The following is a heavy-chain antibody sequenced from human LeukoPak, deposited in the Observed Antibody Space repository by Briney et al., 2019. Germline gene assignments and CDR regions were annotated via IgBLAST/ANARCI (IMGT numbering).Heavy chain of an antibody. Sequence: SQTLSLTCAISGDSVFSNTVAWNWFRQSPSRGLEWLGRTYYRSKWFDEYAVSLKSRITISPDTSKNQFSLQLNSATPDDTAVYYCVREQRLGHLDYWGQGTLITVSS. D-gene: IGHD3-22*01. CDR1: GDSVFSNTVA. V-gene: IGHV6-1*01. CDR3: VREQRLGHLDY. CDR2: TYYRSKWFD. J-gene: IGHJ4*02.